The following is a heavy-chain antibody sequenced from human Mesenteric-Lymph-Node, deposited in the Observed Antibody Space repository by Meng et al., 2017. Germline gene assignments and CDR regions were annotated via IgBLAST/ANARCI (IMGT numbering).Heavy chain of an antibody. CDR1: GDSTSSDIW. D-gene: IGHD1-1*01. CDR2: VYHRGDT. Sequence: QVLLLAPGPGLVKPPGTLSLPCSGSGDSTSSDIWWSWVRQPPGKGLEWIGEVYHRGDTNYNPSLKSRVVISVDRSKNQFSLNLSSVTAADTAVYYCGRDQGRQLINHWGQGTLVTVSS. J-gene: IGHJ4*02. V-gene: IGHV4-4*03. CDR3: GRDQGRQLINH.